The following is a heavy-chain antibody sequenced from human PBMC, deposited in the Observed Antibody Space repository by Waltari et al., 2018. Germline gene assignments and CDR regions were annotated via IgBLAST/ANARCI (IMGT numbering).Heavy chain of an antibody. Sequence: QVQLQGSGPGLVKPSETLSLTCGVSGDSISSSKWLTWIRQPPGKGLEWLGNIDGNSELTHVTPSLKGRVTISTDTTKNHVSLQVTARTAADTAIYFCAGEKHCSGDDCFGCDVWGPGVLVTVSS. J-gene: IGHJ4*02. CDR1: GDSISSSKW. V-gene: IGHV4-28*03. CDR3: AGEKHCSGDDCFGCDV. D-gene: IGHD2-21*01. CDR2: IDGNSELT.